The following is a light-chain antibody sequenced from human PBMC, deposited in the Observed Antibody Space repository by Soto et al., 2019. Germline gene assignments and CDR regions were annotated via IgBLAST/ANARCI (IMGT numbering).Light chain of an antibody. Sequence: QSVLTQPASMSGSPGQSITISCTGTSSDVGGSNSVSWYQQHPGKAPKLMIYEVSDRPSGISSRFSGSKSGNTASLTISGLQTEDEADYYCSSYTSSSTLFGTGTKLTVL. V-gene: IGLV2-14*01. CDR1: SSDVGGSNS. CDR2: EVS. J-gene: IGLJ1*01. CDR3: SSYTSSSTL.